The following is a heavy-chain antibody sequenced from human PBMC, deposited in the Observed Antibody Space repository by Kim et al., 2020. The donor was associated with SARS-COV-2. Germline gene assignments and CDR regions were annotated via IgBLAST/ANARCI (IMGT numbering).Heavy chain of an antibody. J-gene: IGHJ5*02. D-gene: IGHD3-22*01. CDR2: IYYSGGT. CDR3: ARNIGITIVVVTGWFDP. Sequence: SETLSLTCTVSGGSISSGGYYWSWIRQHPGKGLEWIGYIYYSGGTYYNPSLKSRVTISVDTSKNQFSLKLSSVTAADTAVYYCARNIGITIVVVTGWFDPWGQGTLVTVSS. V-gene: IGHV4-31*03. CDR1: GGSISSGGYY.